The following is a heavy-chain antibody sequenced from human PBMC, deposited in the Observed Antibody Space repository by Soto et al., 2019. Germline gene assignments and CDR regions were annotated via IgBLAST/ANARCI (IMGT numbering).Heavy chain of an antibody. CDR1: GYSFTSYW. D-gene: IGHD6-13*01. Sequence: GESLKISCKGSGYSFTSYWISWVRQMPGKGLEWMGRIDPSDSYTNYSPSFQGHVTISADKSISTAYLQWSSLKASATAMYYCTRRALAAGPYYGMDVWGQGTTVTVSS. CDR3: TRRALAAGPYYGMDV. J-gene: IGHJ6*02. CDR2: IDPSDSYT. V-gene: IGHV5-10-1*01.